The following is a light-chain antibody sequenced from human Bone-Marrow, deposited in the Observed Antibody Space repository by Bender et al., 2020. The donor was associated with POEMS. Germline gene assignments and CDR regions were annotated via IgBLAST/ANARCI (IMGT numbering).Light chain of an antibody. CDR2: EDV. CDR3: QVWDRSTDHVV. V-gene: IGLV3-21*04. Sequence: SYAVTQPPSMSLAPGKTAMIPCGGDNIGSKSVQWYQQKPGQAPVLVIYEDVDRPSEIPARFSGSISGNTATLTITGVEAGDEADYYCQVWDRSTDHVVFGGGTKLTVL. J-gene: IGLJ3*02. CDR1: NIGSKS.